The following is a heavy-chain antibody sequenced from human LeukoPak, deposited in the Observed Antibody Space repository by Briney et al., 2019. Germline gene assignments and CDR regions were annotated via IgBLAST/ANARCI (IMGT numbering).Heavy chain of an antibody. CDR1: GFTFSNYE. CDR2: ISSSGSTI. D-gene: IGHD6-13*01. CDR3: ARRSSSWYFDY. J-gene: IGHJ4*02. V-gene: IGHV3-48*03. Sequence: GGSLRLSCAASGFTFSNYEMNWVRQAPGKGLEWVSYISSSGSTIYYADSVKGRFTISRDNAKNSLYLQMNSLRAEDTALYYCARRSSSWYFDYWGQGTLVTVSS.